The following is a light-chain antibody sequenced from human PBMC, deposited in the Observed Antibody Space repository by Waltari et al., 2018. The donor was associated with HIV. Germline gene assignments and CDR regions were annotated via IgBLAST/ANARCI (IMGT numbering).Light chain of an antibody. J-gene: IGKJ3*01. CDR1: QSVNTF. CDR3: QQYDNSPFT. CDR2: RAS. Sequence: DIVLTQSPGTLSLSPGERGTLSCRTSQSVNTFLSRYQQKPGQAPRLLIFRASNRATGIPDRFSGSGSGTDFTLTISRLEPEDYAVYYCQQYDNSPFTFGPGTTVDVK. V-gene: IGKV3-20*01.